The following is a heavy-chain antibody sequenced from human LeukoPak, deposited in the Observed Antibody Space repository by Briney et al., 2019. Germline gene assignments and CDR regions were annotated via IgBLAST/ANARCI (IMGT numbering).Heavy chain of an antibody. V-gene: IGHV3-7*01. J-gene: IGHJ4*02. CDR3: ARATTIAPETLAS. Sequence: GGSLRLSCAASGFTFSTYWMTWVRQAPGKGLEWVAHISQDGSQTSYMDSVRGRCTISRDTAKNSLYLQTSSLRVEDTAVYYCARATTIAPETLASWGQGTLVTVSS. CDR1: GFTFSTYW. CDR2: ISQDGSQT. D-gene: IGHD4-11*01.